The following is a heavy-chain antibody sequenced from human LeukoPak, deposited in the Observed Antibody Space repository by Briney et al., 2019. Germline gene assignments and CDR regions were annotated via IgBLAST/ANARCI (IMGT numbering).Heavy chain of an antibody. CDR2: IAYTGTI. CDR1: GFSFSSYS. Sequence: GGSLRLSCTASGFSFSSYSMNWVRQAPRKGLEWVAYIAYTGTIHYADSVRGRFAISRDNAKSSLFLQLNSLRAEDTAVYYCARDPHSLDYWGQGTLVTASS. CDR3: ARDPHSLDY. J-gene: IGHJ4*02. V-gene: IGHV3-48*01.